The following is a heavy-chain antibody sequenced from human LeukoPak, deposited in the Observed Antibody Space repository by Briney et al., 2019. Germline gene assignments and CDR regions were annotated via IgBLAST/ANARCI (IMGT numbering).Heavy chain of an antibody. D-gene: IGHD3-22*01. CDR2: ISSSSSYI. J-gene: IGHJ4*02. CDR3: ARDFWDMRSDYYDSSGYYLGGHFDY. V-gene: IGHV3-21*01. Sequence: PGGSLRLSCAASGFTFSSYSMNWVRQAPGKGLEWVSSISSSSSYIYYADSVKGRFTISRDNAKNSLYPQMNSLRAEDTAVYYCARDFWDMRSDYYDSSGYYLGGHFDYWGQGTLVTVSS. CDR1: GFTFSSYS.